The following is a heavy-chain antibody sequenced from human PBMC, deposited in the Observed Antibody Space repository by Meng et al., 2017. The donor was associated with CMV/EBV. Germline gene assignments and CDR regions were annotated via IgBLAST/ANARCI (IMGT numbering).Heavy chain of an antibody. CDR2: IYTSGST. V-gene: IGHV4-4*07. D-gene: IGHD6-19*01. J-gene: IGHJ4*02. CDR1: GGSISSYY. Sequence: QVQLQESGPGLVKPSETLSLTCTVSGGSISSYYWSWIRQPAGKGLEWIGRIYTSGSTNYNPSLKSRVTMSVDTSKNQFSLKLSSVTAADTAVYYCAREMSSGSSYASPLDYWGQGTLVTVSS. CDR3: AREMSSGSSYASPLDY.